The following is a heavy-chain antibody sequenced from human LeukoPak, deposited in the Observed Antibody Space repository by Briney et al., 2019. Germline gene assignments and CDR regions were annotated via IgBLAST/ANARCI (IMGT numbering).Heavy chain of an antibody. J-gene: IGHJ4*02. Sequence: PGGSLRLSCAASGFTFSSYGMHWVRQAPGKGLEWVAVISYDGSNKYYADSVKGRFTISRDNSKNTLYLQMNSLRAEDTAVYYCAKDLLVDTAMVPHFDYWGQGTLVTVSS. CDR1: GFTFSSYG. CDR3: AKDLLVDTAMVPHFDY. D-gene: IGHD5-18*01. CDR2: ISYDGSNK. V-gene: IGHV3-30*18.